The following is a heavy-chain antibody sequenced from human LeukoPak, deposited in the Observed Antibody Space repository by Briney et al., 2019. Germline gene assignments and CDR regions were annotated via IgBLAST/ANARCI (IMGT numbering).Heavy chain of an antibody. CDR2: IDPSDSYT. CDR3: ARLSSGYESDFDY. J-gene: IGHJ4*02. V-gene: IGHV5-10-1*01. CDR1: GYRFPSYW. Sequence: GESLKISCNGSGYRFPSYWISWVRQMPGKGLEWMGTIDPSDSYTNYSPSFQGHVTISADKSISTAYLQWSSLKASDTAMYYCARLSSGYESDFDYWGQGTLVTVSS. D-gene: IGHD5-12*01.